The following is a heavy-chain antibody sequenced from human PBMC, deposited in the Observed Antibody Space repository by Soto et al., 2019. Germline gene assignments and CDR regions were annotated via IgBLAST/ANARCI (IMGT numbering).Heavy chain of an antibody. D-gene: IGHD6-19*01. CDR3: AKLSGYSSGWYSE. J-gene: IGHJ4*02. CDR2: ICGSGGST. CDR1: GFTFSSYA. V-gene: IGHV3-23*01. Sequence: EVQLLESGGGLVQPGGSLRLSCAASGFTFSSYAMSWVRQAPGKGLEWVSAICGSGGSTYYADSVKGRFTISRDNSKNTLFLQMNSLRAEDTAVYYCAKLSGYSSGWYSEWRQGTLVIVSS.